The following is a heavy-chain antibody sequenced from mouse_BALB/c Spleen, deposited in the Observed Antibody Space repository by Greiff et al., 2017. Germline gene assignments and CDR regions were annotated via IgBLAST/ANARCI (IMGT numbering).Heavy chain of an antibody. Sequence: QVQLKESGPGLVAPSQSLSITCTVSGFSLTGYGVNWVRQPPGKGLEWLGMIWGDGSTDYNSALKSRLSISKDNSKSQVFLKMNGLQTDDTARYYCARDLMLFAMDDWGQGTSVTVSS. D-gene: IGHD1-1*01. CDR2: IWGDGST. V-gene: IGHV2-6-7*01. CDR3: ARDLMLFAMDD. J-gene: IGHJ4*01. CDR1: GFSLTGYG.